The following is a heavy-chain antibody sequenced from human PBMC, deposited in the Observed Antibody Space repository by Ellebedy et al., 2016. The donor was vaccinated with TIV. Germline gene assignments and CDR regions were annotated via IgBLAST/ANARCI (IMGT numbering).Heavy chain of an antibody. D-gene: IGHD3-10*01. CDR3: ARDTTDYYYGSGSYYKWFDP. Sequence: MPGGSLRLSCTVSGGSIGAYYWSWIRQPPGKGLEWIGYVYYSGSTNYSPSLKSRVTISVDTSKNQFSLKLSSVTAADTAVYYCARDTTDYYYGSGSYYKWFDPWGQGTLVTVSS. CDR2: VYYSGST. CDR1: GGSIGAYY. J-gene: IGHJ5*02. V-gene: IGHV4-59*01.